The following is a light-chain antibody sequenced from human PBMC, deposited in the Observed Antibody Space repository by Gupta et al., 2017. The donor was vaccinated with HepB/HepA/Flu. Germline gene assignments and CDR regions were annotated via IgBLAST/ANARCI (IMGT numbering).Light chain of an antibody. J-gene: IGKJ4*01. CDR1: QSVLYSSNNKNY. CDR2: WAS. CDR3: QQYYSNDGLT. Sequence: DIVMTQSPDSLAVSLGERATINCKSSQSVLYSSNNKNYLAWYQQKPGQPPKLLIYWASTRESGVPDRFSGSGSGTDFTLTISSLQAEDVAVYYCQQYYSNDGLTFGGGTKVEIK. V-gene: IGKV4-1*01.